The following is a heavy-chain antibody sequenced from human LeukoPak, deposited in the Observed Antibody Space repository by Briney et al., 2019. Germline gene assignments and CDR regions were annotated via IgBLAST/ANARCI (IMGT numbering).Heavy chain of an antibody. CDR2: IYYSGST. D-gene: IGHD3-10*01. CDR3: ARDSTSGWFDP. J-gene: IGHJ5*02. Sequence: MTSETLSLTCTVSGGSISSGGYYWSWIRQHPGKGLEWIGYIYYSGSTYYNPSLKSRVTISVDTSKNQFSLKLSSVTAADTAVYYCARDSTSGWFDPWGQGTLVTVSS. CDR1: GGSISSGGYY. V-gene: IGHV4-31*03.